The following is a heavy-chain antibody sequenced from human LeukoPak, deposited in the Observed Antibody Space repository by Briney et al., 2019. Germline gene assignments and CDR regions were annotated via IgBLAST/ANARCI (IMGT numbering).Heavy chain of an antibody. CDR1: GFTFSSYS. CDR2: ISSSSSTI. J-gene: IGHJ4*02. Sequence: GGSLRLSCAASGFTFSSYSMNWVRQAPGKGLEWVSYISSSSSTIYYADSVKGRFTISRDNAKNSLYLQMNSLRAEDTAVYYCARDQQWLVYDYWGQGTLVTVSS. CDR3: ARDQQWLVYDY. V-gene: IGHV3-48*04. D-gene: IGHD6-19*01.